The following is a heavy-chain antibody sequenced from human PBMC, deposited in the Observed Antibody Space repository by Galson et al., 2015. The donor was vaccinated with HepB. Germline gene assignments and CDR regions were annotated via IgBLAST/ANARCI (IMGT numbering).Heavy chain of an antibody. J-gene: IGHJ5*02. D-gene: IGHD2-8*01. V-gene: IGHV1-8*01. CDR3: ARGCTNGACYLFVSGWFDP. CDR1: GYTFTNYD. Sequence: SVKVSCKASGYTFTNYDINWVRQATGQGLEWMGWMNPNSGNTGYAQKFQGRVTMTRNISINTAYMELSSLRSEDTAVYYCARGCTNGACYLFVSGWFDPWGQGTLVTVSS. CDR2: MNPNSGNT.